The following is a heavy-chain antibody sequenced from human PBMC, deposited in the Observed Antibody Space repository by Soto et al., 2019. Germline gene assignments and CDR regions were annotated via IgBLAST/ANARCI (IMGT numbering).Heavy chain of an antibody. V-gene: IGHV3-21*01. J-gene: IGHJ3*02. CDR2: ITSGSSYM. Sequence: GALRLSCSASGFTFSSYSINWVRQTPGKGLEWVSSITSGSSYMFYADSVKGRFTISRDNAKNSLYLQMHSLRAEDTAVYYCARVRYCPTASCLGCFDIWGQGTMVTVSS. CDR1: GFTFSSYS. CDR3: ARVRYCPTASCLGCFDI. D-gene: IGHD2-2*01.